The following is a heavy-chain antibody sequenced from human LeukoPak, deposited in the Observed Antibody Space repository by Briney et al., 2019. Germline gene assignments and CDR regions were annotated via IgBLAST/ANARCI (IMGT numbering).Heavy chain of an antibody. CDR3: ARNGTLDS. V-gene: IGHV3-20*04. CDR2: IDWNGANT. J-gene: IGHJ5*01. CDR1: GFNFGDYG. Sequence: PGGSLRLSCAASGFNFGDYGMSWVRQAPGKGLEWVSGIDWNGANTNYADSVKGRFTISRDNAKNSLYLQMNSLKTEDTAVYYCARNGTLDSWGQGTLVTVSS. D-gene: IGHD1-26*01.